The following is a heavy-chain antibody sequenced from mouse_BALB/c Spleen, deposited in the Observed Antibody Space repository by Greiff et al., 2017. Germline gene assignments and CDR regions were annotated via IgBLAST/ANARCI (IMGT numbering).Heavy chain of an antibody. D-gene: IGHD1-1*01. V-gene: IGHV5-4*02. Sequence: EVKLMESGGGLVKPGGSLKLSCAASGFTFSDYYMYWVRQTPEKRLEWVATISDGGSYTYYPDSVKGRFTISRDNAKNNLYLQMSSLKSEDTAMYYCARGRETTTVVAPAYWGQGTLVTVSA. CDR3: ARGRETTTVVAPAY. CDR1: GFTFSDYY. CDR2: ISDGGSYT. J-gene: IGHJ3*01.